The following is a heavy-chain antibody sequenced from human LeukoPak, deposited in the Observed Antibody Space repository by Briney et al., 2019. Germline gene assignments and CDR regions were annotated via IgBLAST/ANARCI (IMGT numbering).Heavy chain of an antibody. CDR1: GGSISSYY. CDR3: ARGLMATINYFDY. Sequence: SETLPLTCTVSGGSISSYYWSWIRQPPGKGLEWIGYIYYSGSTNYNPSLKSRVTISVDTSKNQFSLKLSSVTAADTAVYYCARGLMATINYFDYWGQETLVTVSS. J-gene: IGHJ4*02. CDR2: IYYSGST. V-gene: IGHV4-59*01. D-gene: IGHD5-24*01.